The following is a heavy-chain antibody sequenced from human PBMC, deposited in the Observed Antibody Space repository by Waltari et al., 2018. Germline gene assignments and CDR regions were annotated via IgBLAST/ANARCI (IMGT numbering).Heavy chain of an antibody. CDR2: IYYSGST. CDR3: ARVSSSSWYYPDEYFQH. V-gene: IGHV4-39*07. J-gene: IGHJ1*01. Sequence: QLQLQESGPGLVKPSETLSLTCTVSGGSISSSSYYWRWIRQPPGKGLEWIGSIYYSGSTYYNPSLKSRVTISVDTSKNQFSLKLSSVTAADTAVYYCARVSSSSWYYPDEYFQHWGQGTLVTVSS. D-gene: IGHD6-13*01. CDR1: GGSISSSSYY.